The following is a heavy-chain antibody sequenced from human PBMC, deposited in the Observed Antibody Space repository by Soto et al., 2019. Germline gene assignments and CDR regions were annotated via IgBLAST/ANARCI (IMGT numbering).Heavy chain of an antibody. V-gene: IGHV1-18*04. J-gene: IGHJ5*02. CDR3: ARVELRFLEWLLGSNWFDP. CDR1: GYSFTSYY. Sequence: SVKLSCRACGYSFTSYYMHWVRQAPGQGLEWMGWISAYNGNTNYAQKLQGRVTMTTDTSTSTAYMELRSLRSDDTAVYYCARVELRFLEWLLGSNWFDPWGQGTLVTVSS. D-gene: IGHD3-3*01. CDR2: ISAYNGNT.